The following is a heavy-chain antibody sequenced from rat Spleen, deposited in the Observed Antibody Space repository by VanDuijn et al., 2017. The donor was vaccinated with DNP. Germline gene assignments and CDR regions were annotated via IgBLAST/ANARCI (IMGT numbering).Heavy chain of an antibody. CDR1: GYSITSSYR. CDR2: MNSAGST. V-gene: IGHV3-3*01. D-gene: IGHD1-9*01. J-gene: IGHJ2*01. CDR3: ARAPTYYGYNSGYFDY. Sequence: EVQLQESGPGLVKPSQSLSLICSVTGYSITSSYRWSWIRKFPGNKLEWMGYMNSAGSTNYNPSLKSLIPITREPSKNQFFLQVNSVTTEDTATYYCARAPTYYGYNSGYFDYWGQGVMVTVSS.